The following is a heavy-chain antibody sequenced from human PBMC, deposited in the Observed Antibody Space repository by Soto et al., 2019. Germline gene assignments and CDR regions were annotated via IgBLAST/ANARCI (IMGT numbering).Heavy chain of an antibody. V-gene: IGHV1-2*02. J-gene: IGHJ1*01. Sequence: ASVKVSCKASGYSFTGYNIHWVRQAPGQGLEWMGWINPNSGGTNYAQKFQGRVTMTRDTSITTAYMELRSDDTAVYYCAREGGGSSKYFHHWGQGTLVTVSS. CDR3: AREGGGSSKYFHH. CDR1: GYSFTGYN. CDR2: INPNSGGT. D-gene: IGHD6-6*01.